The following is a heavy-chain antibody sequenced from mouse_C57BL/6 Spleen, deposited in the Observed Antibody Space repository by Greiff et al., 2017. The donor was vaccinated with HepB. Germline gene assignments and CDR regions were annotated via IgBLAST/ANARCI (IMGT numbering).Heavy chain of an antibody. V-gene: IGHV1-81*01. CDR3: ARALDYYGSSYGYAMDY. CDR1: GYTFTSYG. J-gene: IGHJ4*01. CDR2: IYPRSGNT. Sequence: VQLQQSGAELARPGASVKLSCKASGYTFTSYGISWVKQRTGQGLEWIGEIYPRSGNTYYNEKFKGKATLTADKSSSTAYMGLRSLTSEDSAVYFCARALDYYGSSYGYAMDYWGQGTSVTVSS. D-gene: IGHD1-1*01.